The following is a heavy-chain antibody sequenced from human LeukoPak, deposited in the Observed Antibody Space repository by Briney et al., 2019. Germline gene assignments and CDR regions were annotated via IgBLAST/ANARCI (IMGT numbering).Heavy chain of an antibody. CDR3: ARGHSTSWPEYFQH. CDR2: ISGYDGNT. D-gene: IGHD6-13*01. V-gene: IGHV1-18*01. J-gene: IGHJ1*01. Sequence: ASVKVSFKASGYTFTTYGVSWVRQAPGQGLDGMGWISGYDGNTKYAQNLQDRVTLTTDTSTTTAYMELRSLKSDDTAVYYCARGHSTSWPEYFQHWGQGTLVTVSS. CDR1: GYTFTTYG.